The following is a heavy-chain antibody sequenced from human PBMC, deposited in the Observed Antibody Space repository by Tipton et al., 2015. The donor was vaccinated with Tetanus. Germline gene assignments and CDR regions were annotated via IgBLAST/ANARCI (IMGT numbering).Heavy chain of an antibody. CDR1: GYTFTNYA. V-gene: IGHV1-3*04. D-gene: IGHD1-1*01. CDR2: INTDKGST. Sequence: QSGPEVKKPGASVKVSCRTSGYTFTNYAMHWVRQAPGQSLEWMGWINTDKGSTNYAQNLQGRVIMTTDTSTLTAYMELRSLRSDDTAVYYCARGGTMDYWGQGTLVTVSA. J-gene: IGHJ4*02. CDR3: ARGGTMDY.